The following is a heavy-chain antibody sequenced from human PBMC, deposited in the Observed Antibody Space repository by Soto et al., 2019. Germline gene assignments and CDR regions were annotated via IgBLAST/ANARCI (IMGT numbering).Heavy chain of an antibody. J-gene: IGHJ4*02. CDR2: VSPENRNA. CDR1: GYIFTNYY. Sequence: ASVKVSCKASGYIFTNYYMHWVRQAPGQGLEYMGWVSPENRNAGYAPQFRGRVSMTTDTSISTAYLELTNLTYEDTAVYYCEVTTGFWGQGTMVTVSS. V-gene: IGHV1-8*02. CDR3: EVTTGF. D-gene: IGHD1-1*01.